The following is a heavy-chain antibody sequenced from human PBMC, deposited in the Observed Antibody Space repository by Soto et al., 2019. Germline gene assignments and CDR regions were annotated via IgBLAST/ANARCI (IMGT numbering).Heavy chain of an antibody. D-gene: IGHD2-2*01. CDR2: INAGNGNT. J-gene: IGHJ4*02. CDR3: ARAVAGHADFDY. Sequence: QVQLVQSGAEEKKPGASVKVSCKASGYTFTGYAMHWVRQAPGQRLEWMGWINAGNGNTKYSQKFQGRVTITRDTSASTAYMELSSLRSEDTAVYYCARAVAGHADFDYWGQGTLVTVSS. CDR1: GYTFTGYA. V-gene: IGHV1-3*05.